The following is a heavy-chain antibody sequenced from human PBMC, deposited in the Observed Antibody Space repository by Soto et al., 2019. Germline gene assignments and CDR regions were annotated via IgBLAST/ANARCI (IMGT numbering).Heavy chain of an antibody. D-gene: IGHD3-16*01. CDR2: VYYTGRT. J-gene: IGHJ4*01. CDR1: GCSLIGGSYD. V-gene: IGHV4-61*01. Sequence: SATLSLSCPLSGCSLIGGSYDWSWTRQPPGKGLEWIGYVYYTGRTSYSPSLKSRVTISADTSKNQFSLILTSVTAADTAVYYCARDYDYF. CDR3: ARDYDYF.